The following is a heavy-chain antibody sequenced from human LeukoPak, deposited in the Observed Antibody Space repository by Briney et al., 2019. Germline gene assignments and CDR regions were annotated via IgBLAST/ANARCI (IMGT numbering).Heavy chain of an antibody. J-gene: IGHJ4*02. CDR1: AYTFTSYY. CDR2: INPSTGST. Sequence: RRASVKVSCKASAYTFTSYYMHWVRQAPGQGLEWMGIINPSTGSTSYAQKFQGRVTMTRDTSTSTVDMKLSRLRSEDTAVYYCARYSGSYHTYFDSWGQGTLVTVSS. V-gene: IGHV1-46*01. D-gene: IGHD1-26*01. CDR3: ARYSGSYHTYFDS.